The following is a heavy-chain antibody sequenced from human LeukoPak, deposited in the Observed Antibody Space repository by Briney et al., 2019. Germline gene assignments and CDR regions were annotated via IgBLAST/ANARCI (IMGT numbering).Heavy chain of an antibody. V-gene: IGHV1-2*02. CDR1: GYTFTGYY. CDR3: ASCTQSSSWYDWFDP. D-gene: IGHD6-13*01. CDR2: INPNSGGT. J-gene: IGHJ5*02. Sequence: GASVKVSCKAPGYTFTGYYMHWVRQAPGQGLEWMGWINPNSGGTNYAQKFQGRVTMTRDTSISTAYMELSRLRSDDTAVYYCASCTQSSSWYDWFDPWGQGTLVTVSS.